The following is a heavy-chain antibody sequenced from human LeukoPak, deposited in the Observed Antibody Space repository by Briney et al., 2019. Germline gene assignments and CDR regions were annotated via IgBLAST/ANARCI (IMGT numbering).Heavy chain of an antibody. J-gene: IGHJ4*02. CDR3: ARQGKMATVLTNFDY. CDR2: IYYSGNT. Sequence: PSETLSLTCTVSGGSISSYYWSWIRQPPGKGLEWIGSIYYSGNTYYSPSLKSRVTISVDTARNQFSLKLSSMTAADTAVYYCARQGKMATVLTNFDYWGQGTLVTVSS. D-gene: IGHD5-24*01. CDR1: GGSISSYY. V-gene: IGHV4-59*05.